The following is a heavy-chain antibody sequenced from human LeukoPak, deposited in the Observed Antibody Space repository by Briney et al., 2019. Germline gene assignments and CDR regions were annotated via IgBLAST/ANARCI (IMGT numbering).Heavy chain of an antibody. D-gene: IGHD2-2*01. Sequence: GGSLRLSCAASGFTFSSYSMNWVCQAPGKGLEWVSSISSSSSYIYYADSVKGRFTISRDNAKNSLYLQMNSLRAEDTAVYYCAKGVVVPADPFDYWGQGTLVTVSS. CDR3: AKGVVVPADPFDY. J-gene: IGHJ4*02. CDR2: ISSSSSYI. CDR1: GFTFSSYS. V-gene: IGHV3-21*01.